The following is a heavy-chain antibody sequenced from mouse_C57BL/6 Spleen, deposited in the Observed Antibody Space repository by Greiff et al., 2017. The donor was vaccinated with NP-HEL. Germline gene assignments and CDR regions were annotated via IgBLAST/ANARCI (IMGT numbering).Heavy chain of an antibody. CDR3: ARSYDYDWYFDV. J-gene: IGHJ1*03. V-gene: IGHV1-22*01. D-gene: IGHD2-4*01. Sequence: VQLQQSGPELVKPGASVKMSCKASGYTFTDYNMLWVKQSHGKSLEWIGYINPNNGGTSYNQKFKGKATLTVNKSSSTAYMELRSLTSEDSAVYYCARSYDYDWYFDVWGTGTTVTVSS. CDR2: INPNNGGT. CDR1: GYTFTDYN.